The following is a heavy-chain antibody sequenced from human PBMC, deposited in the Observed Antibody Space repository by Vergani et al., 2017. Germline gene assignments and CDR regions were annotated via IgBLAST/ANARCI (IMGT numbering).Heavy chain of an antibody. CDR1: GCSISSYY. Sequence: QVQLQESGPGLVKPSETLSLTCTVSGCSISSYYWSWIRQPPGKGLEWIGYIYYSGSTNYNPSLKSRVTISVDTSKNQFSLKLSSVTDADTAVYYCARWGLAARPFPTLDWGQGTLVTVSS. V-gene: IGHV4-59*01. CDR3: ARWGLAARPFPTLD. CDR2: IYYSGST. D-gene: IGHD6-6*01. J-gene: IGHJ4*02.